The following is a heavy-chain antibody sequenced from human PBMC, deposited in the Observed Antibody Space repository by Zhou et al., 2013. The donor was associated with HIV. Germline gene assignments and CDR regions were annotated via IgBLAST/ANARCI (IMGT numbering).Heavy chain of an antibody. D-gene: IGHD4-17*01. V-gene: IGHV1-69*05. CDR1: GGILNNYA. J-gene: IGHJ2*01. CDR3: ARRSRPPGDDYHGNPWYFDL. Sequence: QVQLVQSGAEVKRPGSSVKVSCKTSGGILNNYAMSWVRQAPGQGLEWMGGIIPIFGTANYAQKFQGRVTITTDESTSTAYMELSSLRSEDTAVYYCARRSRPPGDDYHGNPWYFDLWGRGTLVTVSS. CDR2: IIPIFGTA.